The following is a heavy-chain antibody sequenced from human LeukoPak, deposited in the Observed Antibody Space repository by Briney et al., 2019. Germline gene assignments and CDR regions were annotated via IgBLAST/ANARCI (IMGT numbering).Heavy chain of an antibody. V-gene: IGHV4-4*07. D-gene: IGHD3-22*01. J-gene: IGHJ3*02. CDR3: ARGPNYYDSSGKVAFDI. CDR1: GGSISSYY. CDR2: IYTSGST. Sequence: SETLSLTCTVSGGSISSYYWSWIRQPAGKGLEWIGRIYTSGSTNYNPSLKSRVTISVDTSKNQFSLKLSSVTAADTAVYYCARGPNYYDSSGKVAFDIWGQGTMVTVSS.